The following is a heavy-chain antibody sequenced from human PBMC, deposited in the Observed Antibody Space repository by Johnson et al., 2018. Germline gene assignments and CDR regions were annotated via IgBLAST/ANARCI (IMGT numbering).Heavy chain of an antibody. V-gene: IGHV3-11*01. D-gene: IGHD2-8*01. CDR1: GFSLSDYY. CDR3: AGDCRNGGADC. Sequence: QVQLVESGGGLVKPGGSLRLSCVASGFSLSDYYMSWIRQAPGKGLEWVSYISNSGSTTIYYADSVKGRFTVSRDYARNSLYLHMNDVRDDDMAVYYCAGDCRNGGADCWGQGTLVTVSS. CDR2: ISNSGSTTI. J-gene: IGHJ4*02.